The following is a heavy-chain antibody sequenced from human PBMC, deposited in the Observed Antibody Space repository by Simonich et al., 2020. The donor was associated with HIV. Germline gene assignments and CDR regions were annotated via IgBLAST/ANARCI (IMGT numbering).Heavy chain of an antibody. CDR2: INNSGTT. V-gene: IGHV4-34*01. Sequence: QVQLQQWGAGLLQPSETLSLTCAVYGGSFSGYYWSWIRQPPGKGLVWIGEINNSGTTNYKSSLNSRATISVDKSKNQFSLKLSSVTAADTAIYYCARRDRELILYFDYWGQGNLVTVSS. CDR3: ARRDRELILYFDY. J-gene: IGHJ4*02. CDR1: GGSFSGYY. D-gene: IGHD3-3*01.